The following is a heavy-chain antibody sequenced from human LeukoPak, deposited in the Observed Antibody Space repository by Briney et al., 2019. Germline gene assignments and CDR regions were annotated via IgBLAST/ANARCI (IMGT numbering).Heavy chain of an antibody. D-gene: IGHD4-17*01. CDR2: ISGSGGST. J-gene: IGHJ4*02. CDR3: AKEGGPYGDYGVHYFDY. CDR1: GFTFSSYA. V-gene: IGHV3-23*01. Sequence: GGSLRLSCAASGFTFSSYAMSWVRQAPGKGLEWVSAISGSGGSTYYADSVKGRFTISRDNSKNTLYLQMNSLRAEDTAVYYCAKEGGPYGDYGVHYFDYWGQGTLVTVSS.